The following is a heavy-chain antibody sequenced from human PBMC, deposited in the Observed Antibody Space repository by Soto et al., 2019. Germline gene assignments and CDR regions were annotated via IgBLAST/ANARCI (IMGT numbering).Heavy chain of an antibody. CDR1: GFTVSSNY. D-gene: IGHD3-22*01. CDR3: ARGYDSSGYYFNYYYGMDV. V-gene: IGHV3-53*01. CDR2: IYSGGST. Sequence: LRLSCAASGFTVSSNYMSWVRQAPGKGLEWVSVIYSGGSTYYADSVKGRFTISRDNSKNTLYLQMNSLRAEDTAVYYCARGYDSSGYYFNYYYGMDVWGQGTKVTVSS. J-gene: IGHJ6*02.